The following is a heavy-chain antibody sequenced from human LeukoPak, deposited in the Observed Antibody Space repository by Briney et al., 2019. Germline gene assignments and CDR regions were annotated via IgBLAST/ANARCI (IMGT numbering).Heavy chain of an antibody. D-gene: IGHD6-13*01. CDR1: GFTFSSYT. V-gene: IGHV3-23*01. CDR2: ISGSGGST. CDR3: AKDRDSSWSPPNGDYFDY. J-gene: IGHJ4*02. Sequence: PGGSLRLSCAASGFTFSSYTVNWVRQAPGKGLEWVSAISGSGGSTYYADSVKGRFTISRDNSKNTLYLQMNSLRAEDTAVYYCAKDRDSSWSPPNGDYFDYWGQGTLVTVSS.